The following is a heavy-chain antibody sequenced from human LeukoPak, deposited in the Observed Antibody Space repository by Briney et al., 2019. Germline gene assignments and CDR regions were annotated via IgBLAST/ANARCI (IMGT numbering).Heavy chain of an antibody. CDR3: ARGGYSYGRGWFDP. J-gene: IGHJ5*02. CDR1: GGSCSGYY. Sequence: SETLSLTCAVYGGSCSGYYWSWIRQPRGRGLEWMGELNHSGSTNYNPCLESRVKISLDTSKNQFSLKLSSVTAADTAVFYCARGGYSYGRGWFDPWGQGTLVTVSS. CDR2: LNHSGST. V-gene: IGHV4-34*01. D-gene: IGHD5-18*01.